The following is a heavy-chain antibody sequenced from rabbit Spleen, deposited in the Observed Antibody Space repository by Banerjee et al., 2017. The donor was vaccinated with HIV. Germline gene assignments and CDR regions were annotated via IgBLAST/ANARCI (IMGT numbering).Heavy chain of an antibody. CDR3: VRDGDAGVGYGFDL. CDR1: GFDFSYYG. J-gene: IGHJ4*01. Sequence: QQLVESGGGLVKPGGSLKLPCKASGFDFSYYGVSWVRQAPGKGLEWIGCIDPLFGSTYYASWVNGRFSSSRENTQNTVSLQLNSRTAADTATYFCVRDGDAGVGYGFDLWGQGTLVTVS. D-gene: IGHD4-2*01. V-gene: IGHV1S7*01. CDR2: IDPLFGST.